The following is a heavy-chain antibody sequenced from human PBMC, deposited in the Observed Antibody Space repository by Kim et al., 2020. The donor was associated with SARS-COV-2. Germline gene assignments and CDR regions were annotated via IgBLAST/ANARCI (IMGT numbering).Heavy chain of an antibody. CDR3: ARDEGGEADTAMLTRYYYYYGMDV. CDR1: GFTFSDYY. CDR2: ISSSGSTI. J-gene: IGHJ6*02. V-gene: IGHV3-11*01. D-gene: IGHD5-18*01. Sequence: GGSLRLSCAASGFTFSDYYMSWIRQAPGKGLEWVSYISSSGSTIYYADSVKGRFTISRDNTKNSLYLQMNSLRAEDTAVYYCARDEGGEADTAMLTRYYYYYGMDVWGQGTTVTVSS.